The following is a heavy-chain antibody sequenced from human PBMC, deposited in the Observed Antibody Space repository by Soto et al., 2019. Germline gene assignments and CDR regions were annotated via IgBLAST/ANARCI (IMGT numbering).Heavy chain of an antibody. Sequence: ASVKVSCKASGYTFTGYCMHWVRQAPGQGLEWMGWINPNSGGTNYAQKFQGWVAMTRDTSISTAYMELSRLRSDDTAVYYCARSVAVAVIFDYWGQGTLVTVSS. D-gene: IGHD6-19*01. CDR2: INPNSGGT. CDR3: ARSVAVAVIFDY. V-gene: IGHV1-2*04. J-gene: IGHJ4*02. CDR1: GYTFTGYC.